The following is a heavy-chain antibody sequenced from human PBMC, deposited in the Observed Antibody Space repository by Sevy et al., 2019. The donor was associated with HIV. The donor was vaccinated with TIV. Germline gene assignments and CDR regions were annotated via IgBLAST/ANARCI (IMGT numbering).Heavy chain of an antibody. V-gene: IGHV3-21*06. CDR3: ARPYGSGSWEAFDI. CDR1: GFTFNTYT. D-gene: IGHD3-10*01. Sequence: GGSLRLSCIASGFTFNTYTMNWVRQAPGKGLEWVSSFSGSANYIYYADSVKGRFTISRDNAKNSLFLQMNSLRVEDTAVYYCARPYGSGSWEAFDIWGQGTMVTVSS. CDR2: FSGSANYI. J-gene: IGHJ3*02.